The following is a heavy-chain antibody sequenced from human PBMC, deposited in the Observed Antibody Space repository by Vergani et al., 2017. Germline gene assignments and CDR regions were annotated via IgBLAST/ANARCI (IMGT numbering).Heavy chain of an antibody. V-gene: IGHV3-11*05. CDR2: ISSSSSYT. J-gene: IGHJ4*02. Sequence: QVQLVESGGGLVKPGGSLRLSCAASGFTFSDYYMSWIRQAPGKGLEWVSYISSSSSYTNYADSVKGRFTISGDNAKNSLYLQMNSLRAEDTAVYYCARAEDLAAFDYWGQGTLVTVSS. CDR1: GFTFSDYY. CDR3: ARAEDLAAFDY. D-gene: IGHD2-15*01.